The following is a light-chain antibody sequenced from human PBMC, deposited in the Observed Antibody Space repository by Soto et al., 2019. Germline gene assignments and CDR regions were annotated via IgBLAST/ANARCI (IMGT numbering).Light chain of an antibody. CDR2: GAS. Sequence: EIVLTQSPGTLSLSPGERATLSCRASQSVSSSYLAWYQQKPGQAPRLLIYGASNRDSGISDRFSGRGSGTDFTPTITTLEPEDVAVYDCQPYGTSPPYTFGPGTTVDLK. CDR3: QPYGTSPPYT. CDR1: QSVSSSY. J-gene: IGKJ3*01. V-gene: IGKV3-20*01.